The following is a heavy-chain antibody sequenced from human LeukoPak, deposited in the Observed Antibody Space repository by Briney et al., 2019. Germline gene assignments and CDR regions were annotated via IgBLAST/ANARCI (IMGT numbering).Heavy chain of an antibody. CDR3: ARRWGAVGVPAAGPPPYYHYGLDI. V-gene: IGHV1-69*13. CDR1: GSTFNTYV. Sequence: GASVKVSCKASGSTFNTYVFSWVRQAPGQGLKWMGGIIPISGTGNYAQKFQGRATITADESTSTVYMELSSLRSEDTAVYYCARRWGAVGVPAAGPPPYYHYGLDIWGRGTTVIVSS. D-gene: IGHD2-2*01. CDR2: IIPISGTG. J-gene: IGHJ6*02.